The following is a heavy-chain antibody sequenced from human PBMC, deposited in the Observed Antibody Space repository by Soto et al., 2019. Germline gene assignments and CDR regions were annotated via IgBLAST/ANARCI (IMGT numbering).Heavy chain of an antibody. CDR1: GFTFSSYA. Sequence: GGSLRLSCAASGFTFSSYAMSWVRQAPGKGLEWVSAISGSGGSTYYADSVKGRFTISRDNSKNTLYLKMNSLRAEDTAVYYCAKDASDSSSWYQYFQHWGQGTLVTVSS. CDR2: ISGSGGST. D-gene: IGHD6-13*01. V-gene: IGHV3-23*01. J-gene: IGHJ1*01. CDR3: AKDASDSSSWYQYFQH.